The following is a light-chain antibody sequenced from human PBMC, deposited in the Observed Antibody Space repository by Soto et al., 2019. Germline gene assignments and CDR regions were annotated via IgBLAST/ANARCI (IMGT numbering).Light chain of an antibody. J-gene: IGKJ1*01. V-gene: IGKV3-20*01. CDR3: QQYAHYPQT. CDR2: DAS. CDR1: QSVAKNF. Sequence: EIVLTQSPGTLSLSPGERATLSCRASQSVAKNFLAWYRQQPGQAPRLLIYDASSRATGIPDRFSGGGSETDFTLTISRLEPEDFAVYFCQQYAHYPQTFGQGTRVEVK.